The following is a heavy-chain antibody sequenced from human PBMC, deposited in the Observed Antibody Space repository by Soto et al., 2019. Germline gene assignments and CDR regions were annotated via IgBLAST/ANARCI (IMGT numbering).Heavy chain of an antibody. Sequence: EVQLLESGGGLVQPGGSLRLSCAASGFTFSSDAMSWVRQTPEKGLEWVSTISDSGGSTYFADSVKGRFTISRDNSKNTLYLEMNSLRAEDTAVYYCAKDRKVRGIDYWGQGTLVTVSS. CDR1: GFTFSSDA. CDR2: ISDSGGST. J-gene: IGHJ4*02. CDR3: AKDRKVRGIDY. D-gene: IGHD3-10*01. V-gene: IGHV3-23*01.